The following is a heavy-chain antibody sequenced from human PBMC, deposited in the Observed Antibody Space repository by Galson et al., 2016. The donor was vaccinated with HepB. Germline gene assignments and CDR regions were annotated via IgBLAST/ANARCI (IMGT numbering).Heavy chain of an antibody. D-gene: IGHD2-15*01. CDR1: GFTFSFYW. CDR2: INKDGGEN. CDR3: ARAACRSSSCPDAFDI. J-gene: IGHJ3*02. Sequence: SLRLSCAASGFTFSFYWMTWVRQAPGKGLEWVANINKDGGENYYVDSLKGRFTISRDNAKSSLYLHMNSLRAEDTAVYYCARAACRSSSCPDAFDIWGQGTMVTVSS. V-gene: IGHV3-7*01.